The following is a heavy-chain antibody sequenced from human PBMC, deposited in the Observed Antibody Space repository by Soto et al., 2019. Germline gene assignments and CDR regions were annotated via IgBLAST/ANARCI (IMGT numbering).Heavy chain of an antibody. V-gene: IGHV4-59*01. CDR1: GGSISSYY. CDR2: IYYSGST. Sequence: QVQLQESGPGLVKPSETLSLTCTVSGGSISSYYWSWIRQPPGQGLAWIGYIYYSGSTNYNPSLKSRVTISVDTSKNQFSLKLSSVTAADTAVYYCARDKKALWFGELPQSNYYCYDMDVWGKGTTVTVSS. J-gene: IGHJ6*03. CDR3: ARDKKALWFGELPQSNYYCYDMDV. D-gene: IGHD3-10*01.